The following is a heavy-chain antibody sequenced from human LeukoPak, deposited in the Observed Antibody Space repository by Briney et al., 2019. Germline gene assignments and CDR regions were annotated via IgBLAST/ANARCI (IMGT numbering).Heavy chain of an antibody. CDR1: GFSFSTYG. CDR2: ISSSSSYI. J-gene: IGHJ3*02. Sequence: PGGSLRLSCAASGFSFSTYGMHWVRQAPGKGLEWVSSISSSSSYIYYADSVKGRFTISRDNAKNSLYLQMNSLRAEDTAVYYCARDSGIGAFDIWGQGTMVTVSS. CDR3: ARDSGIGAFDI. V-gene: IGHV3-21*01.